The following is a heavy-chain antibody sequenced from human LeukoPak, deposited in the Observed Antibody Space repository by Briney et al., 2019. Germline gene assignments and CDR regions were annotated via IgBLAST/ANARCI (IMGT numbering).Heavy chain of an antibody. D-gene: IGHD6-25*01. Sequence: ASVKVSCKASGYTFTSYAMHWVRQAPGQRLEWMGWINAGNGNTKYSQKFQGRVTITRDTSASTAYMELSSLRSEDTAVYYCARNGSGGGGFDYWGQGTLVTASS. CDR3: ARNGSGGGGFDY. CDR2: INAGNGNT. V-gene: IGHV1-3*01. CDR1: GYTFTSYA. J-gene: IGHJ4*02.